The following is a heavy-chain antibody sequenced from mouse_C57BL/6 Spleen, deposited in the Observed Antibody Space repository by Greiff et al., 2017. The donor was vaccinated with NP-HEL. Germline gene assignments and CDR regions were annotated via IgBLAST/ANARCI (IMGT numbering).Heavy chain of an antibody. Sequence: VQLQQSGPELVKPGASVKISCKASGYSFTGYYMNWVKQSPEKSLEWIGEINPSTGGTTYNQKFKAKATLTVDKSSSTAYMQLKSLTSEDSAVYYCARSSRDRYFDYWGQGTTLTVSS. D-gene: IGHD3-1*01. CDR1: GYSFTGYY. J-gene: IGHJ2*01. CDR2: INPSTGGT. CDR3: ARSSRDRYFDY. V-gene: IGHV1-42*01.